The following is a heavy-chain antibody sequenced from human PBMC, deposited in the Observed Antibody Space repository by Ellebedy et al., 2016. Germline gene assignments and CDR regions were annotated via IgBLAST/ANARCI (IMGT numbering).Heavy chain of an antibody. CDR2: ISYSGQNQ. CDR3: ARGVGGSRGRIDP. V-gene: IGHV3-30*01. D-gene: IGHD6-19*01. CDR1: GFTFNAYA. J-gene: IGHJ5*02. Sequence: GGSLRLXXAASGFTFNAYAMHWVRQAPGKGLEWVALISYSGQNQYYADSAKGRFTISRDNSKNTVYLNIDTLRIEDTAVYFCARGVGGSRGRIDPWGQGTLVAVSS.